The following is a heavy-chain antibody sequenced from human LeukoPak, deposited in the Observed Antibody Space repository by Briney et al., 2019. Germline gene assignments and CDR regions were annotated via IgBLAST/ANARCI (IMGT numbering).Heavy chain of an antibody. D-gene: IGHD1-26*01. CDR3: AKDRSIGTYYTFDH. CDR1: GFTFSSSA. V-gene: IGHV3-23*01. Sequence: GGSLRLSCAASGFTFSSSAMSWVRQAPGKGLEWVSTISGSDSSTYYADSVKGRFTISRDNSKNTLYLQMSSLTAADTAVYYCAKDRSIGTYYTFDHWGQGTLVTVSS. CDR2: ISGSDSST. J-gene: IGHJ4*02.